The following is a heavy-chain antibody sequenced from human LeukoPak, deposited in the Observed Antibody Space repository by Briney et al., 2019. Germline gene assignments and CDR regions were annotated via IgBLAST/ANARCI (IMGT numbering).Heavy chain of an antibody. V-gene: IGHV4-4*07. D-gene: IGHD1-7*01. CDR1: GDSISGHY. CDR2: IYISGST. CDR3: ARYRTGTTSYFHY. Sequence: SETLSLTCTLTGDSISGHYWSWIRQPAGKGLEWIGRIYISGSTNYNPSLKSRVTMSVGTSKNQFSLKVNSVTAADTAVYYCARYRTGTTSYFHYWGQGTLVTVSS. J-gene: IGHJ4*02.